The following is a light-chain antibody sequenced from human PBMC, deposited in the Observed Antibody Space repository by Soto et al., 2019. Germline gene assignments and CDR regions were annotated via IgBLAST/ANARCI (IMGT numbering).Light chain of an antibody. Sequence: MAEYTGALSLSRGKRATLSFSASQSVSSYLAWYQQKPGQAPRLLIYDASNRATGIPARFSGSGSGTDFTLTVSSLEPEDVAVYYCKKGSAWLPIPFGQGTRLEIK. CDR2: DAS. J-gene: IGKJ5*01. V-gene: IGKV3-11*01. CDR1: QSVSSY. CDR3: KKGSAWLPIP.